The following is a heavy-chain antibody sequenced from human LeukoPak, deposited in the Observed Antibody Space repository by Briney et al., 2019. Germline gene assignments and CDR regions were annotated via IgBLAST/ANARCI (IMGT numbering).Heavy chain of an antibody. Sequence: SETLSLTCTVSGGSISSYYWSWIRQPPGKGLEWIGYIYYSGSTNYNPSLKSRITISVDTSKNQFSLKLSSVTAADTAVYYCARVGYDFWSGYYTPAAFDIWGQGTMVTVSS. V-gene: IGHV4-59*01. CDR2: IYYSGST. CDR1: GGSISSYY. D-gene: IGHD3-3*01. J-gene: IGHJ3*02. CDR3: ARVGYDFWSGYYTPAAFDI.